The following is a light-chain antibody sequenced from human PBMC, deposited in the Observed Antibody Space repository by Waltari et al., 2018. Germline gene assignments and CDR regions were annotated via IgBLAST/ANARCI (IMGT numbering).Light chain of an antibody. J-gene: IGKJ2*01. CDR2: AAS. Sequence: DIQMTQSPSSLSASVGDRVTITCRASQGISNSLAWYQQKPGKAPKLLLYAASRLESGVPSRFSGGGSGTDYTLTISSLQPEDFATYYCQQYYSTPRYTFGQGTKLEIK. CDR1: QGISNS. V-gene: IGKV1-NL1*01. CDR3: QQYYSTPRYT.